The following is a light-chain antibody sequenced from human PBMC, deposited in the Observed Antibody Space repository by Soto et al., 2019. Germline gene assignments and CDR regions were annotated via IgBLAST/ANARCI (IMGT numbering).Light chain of an antibody. CDR1: QSVTNNY. CDR2: GAS. CDR3: QQYASSRT. V-gene: IGKV3-20*01. Sequence: EIVLTQSPGTLSLSPGERATLSCRASQSVTNNYLSWCQQKPGQAPRLLMYGASSQATGIPDRFSGSGSVTNFTLTITRLEPEDLAVYYCQQYASSRTFGQGTKVEIK. J-gene: IGKJ1*01.